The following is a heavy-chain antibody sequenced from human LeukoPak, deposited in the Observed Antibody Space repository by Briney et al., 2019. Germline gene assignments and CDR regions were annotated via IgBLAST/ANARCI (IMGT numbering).Heavy chain of an antibody. J-gene: IGHJ3*02. Sequence: SETLSLTCAVSGGSISSNYWSWIRQPPGKGLEWIGYFHYSGNTNYNASLKSRATRSVDMSKNQFSLTLNSVTATDTAVYYCARSASSTSRSAFDIWGQGTRVTASS. CDR1: GGSISSNY. CDR3: ARSASSTSRSAFDI. CDR2: FHYSGNT. V-gene: IGHV4-59*13.